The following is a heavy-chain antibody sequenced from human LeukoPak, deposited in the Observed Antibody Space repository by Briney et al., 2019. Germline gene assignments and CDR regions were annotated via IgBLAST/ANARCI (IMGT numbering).Heavy chain of an antibody. CDR3: AKGSQKYSSGWQYFDY. J-gene: IGHJ4*02. CDR1: GFTFSNYA. Sequence: GGSLRLSCTASGFTFSNYAIHWVRQAPGKGLEWVALISYDGSDTFYADSVQGRFTVSRDNSKNTLYLQMNSLRAEDTAVYYCAKGSQKYSSGWQYFDYWGQGTLVTVSS. D-gene: IGHD6-19*01. V-gene: IGHV3-30-3*01. CDR2: ISYDGSDT.